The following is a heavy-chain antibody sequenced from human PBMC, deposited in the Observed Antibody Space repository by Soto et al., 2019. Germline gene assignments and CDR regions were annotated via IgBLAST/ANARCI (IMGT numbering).Heavy chain of an antibody. Sequence: ASVKVSCKASGGTFSSYTISWVRQAPGQGLEWMGRIIPILGIANYAQKFQGRVTITADKSTSTAYMELSSLRSEDTAVDYCARATYSSSRGGGDDWGQGTMVTVSS. CDR2: IIPILGIA. CDR3: ARATYSSSRGGGDD. J-gene: IGHJ3*01. D-gene: IGHD6-13*01. CDR1: GGTFSSYT. V-gene: IGHV1-69*02.